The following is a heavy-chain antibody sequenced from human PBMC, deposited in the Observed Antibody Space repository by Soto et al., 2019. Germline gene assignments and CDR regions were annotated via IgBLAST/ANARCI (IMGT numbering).Heavy chain of an antibody. CDR3: ARRWGEGRVDY. CDR1: GGSISSSNW. J-gene: IGHJ4*02. CDR2: IYHSGNT. V-gene: IGHV4-4*02. D-gene: IGHD3-10*01. Sequence: QVQLQESGPGLVKPSGTLSLTCAVSGGSISSSNWWSWVRQPPGKGLEWIGEIYHSGNTNYNPSLTSRVTMAVDKSRNQFSLKLRSVTAADTAVYYCARRWGEGRVDYWGQGTLVTVSS.